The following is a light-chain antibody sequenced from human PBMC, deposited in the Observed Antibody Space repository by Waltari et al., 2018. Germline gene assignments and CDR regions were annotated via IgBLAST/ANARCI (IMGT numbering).Light chain of an antibody. V-gene: IGLV3-21*02. Sequence: SYVLTQPPSASVAPGQTAKITCDEANIERQNVKWYQLKPGQAPILIVFGDKNRPTGIPARFSGSNSGNTATLTITRVEAGDEADYYCQLWDPKSDDPVFGGGTKLTVL. J-gene: IGLJ3*02. CDR2: GDK. CDR3: QLWDPKSDDPV. CDR1: NIERQN.